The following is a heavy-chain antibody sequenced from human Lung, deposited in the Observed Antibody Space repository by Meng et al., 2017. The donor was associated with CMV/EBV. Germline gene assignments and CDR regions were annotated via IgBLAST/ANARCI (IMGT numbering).Heavy chain of an antibody. J-gene: IGHJ6*04. CDR2: INSDGSTT. CDR1: GFTFSTYW. V-gene: IGHV3-74*01. CDR3: VRDGKYCSSGTCDYYIMDL. D-gene: IGHD2-15*01. Sequence: GGSLRLSCAASGFTFSTYWMHWVRQTPGTGLVWVSRINSDGSTTTYADSVKGRFTISRDNAKNTLYLQMSSLRAEDSAVYYCVRDGKYCSSGTCDYYIMDLWDEGXTITVSS.